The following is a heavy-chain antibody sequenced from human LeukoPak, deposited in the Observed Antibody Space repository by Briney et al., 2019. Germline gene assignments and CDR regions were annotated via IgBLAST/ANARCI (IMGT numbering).Heavy chain of an antibody. J-gene: IGHJ6*02. CDR1: GFTFSSYA. CDR3: AKAARGLQGYYYYAMDV. Sequence: GGSLRPSCAASGFTFSSYAINWVRQAPGKGLEWVSAVSGSGGSTYYTDSVKGRFTISRDNSKNTSYLQMNSLRADDTAVYYCAKAARGLQGYYYYAMDVWGQGTTVTVSS. V-gene: IGHV3-23*01. CDR2: VSGSGGST.